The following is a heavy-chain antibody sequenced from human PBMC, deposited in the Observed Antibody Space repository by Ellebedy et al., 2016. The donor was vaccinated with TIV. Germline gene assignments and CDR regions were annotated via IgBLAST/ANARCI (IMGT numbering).Heavy chain of an antibody. CDR2: TYYRSKWYN. V-gene: IGHV6-1*01. Sequence: SQTLSLTCAISGDGVSTNSDVWNWIRQSPSRGLEWLGRTYYRSKWYNNYAESVKSRITINPDTSKNQFSLQLNSVTPEDTALYYCARYRSSSRYFDYWGQGTLVTVSS. D-gene: IGHD6-6*01. CDR3: ARYRSSSRYFDY. CDR1: GDGVSTNSDV. J-gene: IGHJ4*02.